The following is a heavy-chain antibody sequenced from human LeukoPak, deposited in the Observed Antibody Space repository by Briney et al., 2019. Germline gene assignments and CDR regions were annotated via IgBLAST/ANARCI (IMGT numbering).Heavy chain of an antibody. CDR2: ISGSGGST. J-gene: IGHJ4*02. D-gene: IGHD3-9*01. CDR1: GFTFSSYA. Sequence: AGGSLRLSCAATGFTFSSYAMSWVRQAPGKGLEWVSGISGSGGSTYYADSVKGRFTISRDNSKNTLYVQMNSLRAEDTAVYHCAKAPRTGYRLYYFDYWGQGTLVTVSS. V-gene: IGHV3-23*01. CDR3: AKAPRTGYRLYYFDY.